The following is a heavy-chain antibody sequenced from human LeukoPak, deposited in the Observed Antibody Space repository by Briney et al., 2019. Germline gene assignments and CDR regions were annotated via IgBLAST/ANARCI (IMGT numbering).Heavy chain of an antibody. CDR3: AKNRWDYDSSGYYWEPDY. CDR1: GFTFSDYY. Sequence: PGGSLRLSCAASGFTFSDYYMAWIRQAPGKGLEWVSFITSSGDNTKYADSVKGRFTISRDNAKNLLYLQMNSLRAEDTAVYYCAKNRWDYDSSGYYWEPDYWGQGTLVTVSS. CDR2: ITSSGDNT. D-gene: IGHD3-22*01. V-gene: IGHV3-11*03. J-gene: IGHJ4*02.